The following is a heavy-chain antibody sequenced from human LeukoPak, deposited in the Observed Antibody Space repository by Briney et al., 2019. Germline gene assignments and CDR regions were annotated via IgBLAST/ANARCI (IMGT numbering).Heavy chain of an antibody. J-gene: IGHJ4*02. Sequence: SETLSLTCTVSGGSISSYYWNWIRQPAGKGLEWIGRIYTSGSTNYNPSLKSRITMSLDTSKNQFSLKLSSVTAADTAVYYCARGGGGYSYAVDYWGQGTLVTVSS. D-gene: IGHD5-18*01. CDR1: GGSISSYY. CDR3: ARGGGGYSYAVDY. V-gene: IGHV4-4*07. CDR2: IYTSGST.